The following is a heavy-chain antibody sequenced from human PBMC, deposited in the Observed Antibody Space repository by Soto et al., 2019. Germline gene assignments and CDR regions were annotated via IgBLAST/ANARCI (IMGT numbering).Heavy chain of an antibody. D-gene: IGHD3-22*01. J-gene: IGHJ5*02. CDR2: IYHSGST. Sequence: PSETLSLTCAVSGGSISSGGYSWSWLRQPPGKGLEWIGYIYHSGSTYYNPSLKSRVTISVDRSKYQFSLKLSSVTAADTAVYYCARXTVHYYDSSGYTNWFDPWGQGTLVTVSS. V-gene: IGHV4-30-2*01. CDR3: ARXTVHYYDSSGYTNWFDP. CDR1: GGSISSGGYS.